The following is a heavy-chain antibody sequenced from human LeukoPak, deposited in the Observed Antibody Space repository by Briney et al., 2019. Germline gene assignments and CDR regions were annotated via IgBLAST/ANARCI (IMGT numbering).Heavy chain of an antibody. V-gene: IGHV4-31*03. J-gene: IGHJ6*02. Sequence: SETLSLTCTVSGGXISRGGYYWSWIRQHPGKGLWWIGYIYYSGSTYYNPSLKSRVTISVDTSKNQFSLKLSSVTAADTAVYYCARDLRSSTSCYSDVWGQGTTVTVSS. D-gene: IGHD2-2*01. CDR2: IYYSGST. CDR3: ARDLRSSTSCYSDV. CDR1: GGXISRGGYY.